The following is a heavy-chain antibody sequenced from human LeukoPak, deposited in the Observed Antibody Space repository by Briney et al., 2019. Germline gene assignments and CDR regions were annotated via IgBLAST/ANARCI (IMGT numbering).Heavy chain of an antibody. D-gene: IGHD5-18*01. CDR1: GFTFSSYS. CDR2: ISSSSSNI. Sequence: GGSLRLSCAAPGFTFSSYSMNWVRQAPGKGLEWVSYISSSSSNIYYADSVKGRFTISRDNAKNSLYLQMNSLRAEDTAVYYCARDLSSLQLWLRDRDGNDAFDIWGQGTMVTVSS. CDR3: ARDLSSLQLWLRDRDGNDAFDI. J-gene: IGHJ3*02. V-gene: IGHV3-48*04.